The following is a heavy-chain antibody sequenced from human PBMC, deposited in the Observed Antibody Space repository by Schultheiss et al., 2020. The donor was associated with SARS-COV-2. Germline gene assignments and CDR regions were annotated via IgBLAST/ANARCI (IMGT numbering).Heavy chain of an antibody. J-gene: IGHJ6*02. CDR3: AREGVITTYYYYGMDV. CDR2: ISNDGNNE. Sequence: GGSLRLSCAASGFTFSTYAMHWVRQAPGKGLERVAVISNDGNNEYYTDLVKGRFTISRDNSKNTLYLQMNSLRAEDTAVYYCAREGVITTYYYYGMDVWGQGTTVTVSS. V-gene: IGHV3-30*10. CDR1: GFTFSTYA. D-gene: IGHD3-22*01.